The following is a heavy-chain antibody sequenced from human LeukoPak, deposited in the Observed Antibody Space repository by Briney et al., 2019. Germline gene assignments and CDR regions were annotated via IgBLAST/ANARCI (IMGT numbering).Heavy chain of an antibody. V-gene: IGHV1-24*01. D-gene: IGHD2-15*01. Sequence: GASVKVSCKVSGYTLTELSMHWVRQAPGKGLEWMGGFDPEDGETIYAQKFQGRVTMTRDTSTSTVYMELSSLRSEDTAVYYCARPYCSGGSCYLYFDYWGQGTLVTVSS. J-gene: IGHJ4*02. CDR1: GYTLTELS. CDR3: ARPYCSGGSCYLYFDY. CDR2: FDPEDGET.